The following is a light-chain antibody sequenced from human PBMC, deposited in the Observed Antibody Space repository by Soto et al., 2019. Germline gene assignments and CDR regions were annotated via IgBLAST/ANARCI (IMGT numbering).Light chain of an antibody. CDR3: QQYGSSPLT. V-gene: IGKV3-20*01. CDR2: GAS. J-gene: IGKJ4*01. CDR1: QTVSSY. Sequence: EVVMRQSPATLALSPGGRATLSCRAIQTVSSYLLWYQQKPGQAPRLLIYGASSRATGIPDRFSGSGSGTDFTLTLPGLEPEDFAVYYCQQYGSSPLTFGGGTKVDIK.